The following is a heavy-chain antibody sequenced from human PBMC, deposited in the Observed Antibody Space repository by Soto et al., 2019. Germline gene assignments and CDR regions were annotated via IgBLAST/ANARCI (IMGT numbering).Heavy chain of an antibody. Sequence: ASVKVSCKASGYTFTSYYMHWVRQAPGQGLEWMGIINPSGGDTYYAHSVKGRFTVSRDNSKSTLYLQMSSLRADDTSVYYCVKPRARGTTYYYGLDVWGQGTTVTVSS. J-gene: IGHJ6*02. V-gene: IGHV1-46*04. CDR3: VKPRARGTTYYYGLDV. D-gene: IGHD1-1*01. CDR2: INPSGGDT. CDR1: GYTFTSYY.